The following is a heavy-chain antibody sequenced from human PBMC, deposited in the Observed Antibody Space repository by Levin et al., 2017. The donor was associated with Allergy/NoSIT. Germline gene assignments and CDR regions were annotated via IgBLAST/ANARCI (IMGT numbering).Heavy chain of an antibody. D-gene: IGHD1/OR15-1a*01. CDR3: AGFVGTPVSYFYMDV. CDR1: GYTFKNYG. Sequence: ASVKVSCKASGYTFKNYGISWVRQAPGQGLEWMGWISTHNGNTNYAQSFQGRVTMTTDTSTSTADMELRSLISDDTAVYYCAGFVGTPVSYFYMDVWGKGTTVTVSS. V-gene: IGHV1-18*01. J-gene: IGHJ6*03. CDR2: ISTHNGNT.